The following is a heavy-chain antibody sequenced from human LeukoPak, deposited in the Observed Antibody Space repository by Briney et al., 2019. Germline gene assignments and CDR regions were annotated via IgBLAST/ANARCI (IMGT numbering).Heavy chain of an antibody. CDR2: IYLGDSDT. CDR3: ARLRDGYIDN. D-gene: IGHD5-24*01. J-gene: IGHJ4*02. V-gene: IGHV5-51*01. Sequence: GESLKISCKCSGYTFTSYWIGWVRQMPGKGLEWMGIIYLGDSDTRYSPSFQGQVTISADKSISTAYLQWSSLKASDSARYYCARLRDGYIDNWGQGTLVTVSS. CDR1: GYTFTSYW.